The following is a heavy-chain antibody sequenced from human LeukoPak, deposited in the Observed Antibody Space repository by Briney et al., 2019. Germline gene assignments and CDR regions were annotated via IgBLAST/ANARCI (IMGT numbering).Heavy chain of an antibody. V-gene: IGHV4-59*01. CDR1: GGSISSYY. D-gene: IGHD6-13*01. CDR3: ARGSIAAAEGSHWFDP. Sequence: PSETLSLTCTVSGGSISSYYWSWIRQPPGKGLEWIGYIYYSGSTGYNPSLKSRVTISVDTSKNQFSLELSSVTAADTAVYYCARGSIAAAEGSHWFDPWGQGTLVTVSS. J-gene: IGHJ5*02. CDR2: IYYSGST.